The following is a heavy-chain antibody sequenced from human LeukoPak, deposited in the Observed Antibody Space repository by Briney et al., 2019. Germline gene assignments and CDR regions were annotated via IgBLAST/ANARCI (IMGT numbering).Heavy chain of an antibody. V-gene: IGHV4-34*01. J-gene: IGHJ5*02. CDR1: GVSISSYY. CDR2: INHSGST. D-gene: IGHD2-2*01. Sequence: SETLSLTCTVSGVSISSYYWSWIRQPPGKGLEWIGEINHSGSTNYNPSLKSRVTISVDTSKNQFSLKLSSVTAADTAVYYCARHLKSSRVVPAAMPGVPFDPWGQGTLVTVSS. CDR3: ARHLKSSRVVPAAMPGVPFDP.